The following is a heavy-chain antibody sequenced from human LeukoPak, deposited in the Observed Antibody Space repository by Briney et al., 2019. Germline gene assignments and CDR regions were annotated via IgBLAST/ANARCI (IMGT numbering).Heavy chain of an antibody. CDR1: GFTFSSYW. J-gene: IGHJ4*02. CDR3: ARDRGYCPNGICYLYDY. V-gene: IGHV3-74*01. Sequence: GGSLRLSCAASGFTFSSYWMHWVRQAPGKGLVWVSRINSDGSSTNYADSVKGRFTISRDNAKNTLYLQMNSLRAEDTAIYYCARDRGYCPNGICYLYDYWGQGTLVTVSS. D-gene: IGHD2-8*01. CDR2: INSDGSST.